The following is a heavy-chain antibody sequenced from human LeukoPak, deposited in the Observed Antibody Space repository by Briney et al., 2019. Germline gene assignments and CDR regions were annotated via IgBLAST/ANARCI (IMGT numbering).Heavy chain of an antibody. D-gene: IGHD1-26*01. Sequence: ASVKVSCKASGYTFTTYYLHWVRQAPGQGLEWMGIINPNAGDTGYARKFLGRVTITRDTSTSTVYMELSSLRSEDTAVYYCARGEGYRVGAWWYFDYWGQGTLVTVSS. V-gene: IGHV1-46*01. CDR3: ARGEGYRVGAWWYFDY. J-gene: IGHJ4*02. CDR1: GYTFTTYY. CDR2: INPNAGDT.